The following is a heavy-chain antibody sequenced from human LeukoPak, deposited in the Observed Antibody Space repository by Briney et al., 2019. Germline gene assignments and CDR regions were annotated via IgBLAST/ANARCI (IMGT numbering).Heavy chain of an antibody. D-gene: IGHD1-14*01. CDR3: AREAPGSGAIDY. J-gene: IGHJ4*02. CDR2: IYYTGTT. CDR1: GASSSHYY. Sequence: PSETPSLTCTFSGASSSHYYWTWIRQPPGKGLEWIGYIYYTGTTNYNPSLKSRVTLSIDTSQNQFSLKVTSVTAADTAVYYCAREAPGSGAIDYWGQGTLVTVSS. V-gene: IGHV4-59*01.